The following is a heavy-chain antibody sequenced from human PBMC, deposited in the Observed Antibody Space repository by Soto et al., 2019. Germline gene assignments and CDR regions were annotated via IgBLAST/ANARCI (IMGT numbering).Heavy chain of an antibody. Sequence: SVKVSCKASGYTFSRYVIAWVRQAPGQGLEWMGGIVPVFGAADYAQNFQGRVSITADTSTTTAYLELSSLRSDDTAVYYCARRSNRAMDVWGQGTTVTVSS. CDR1: GYTFSRYV. V-gene: IGHV1-69*06. D-gene: IGHD2-8*01. J-gene: IGHJ6*02. CDR3: ARRSNRAMDV. CDR2: IVPVFGAA.